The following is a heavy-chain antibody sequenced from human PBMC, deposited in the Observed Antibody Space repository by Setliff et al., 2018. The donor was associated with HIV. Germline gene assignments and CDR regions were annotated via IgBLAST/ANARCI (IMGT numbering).Heavy chain of an antibody. J-gene: IGHJ3*02. Sequence: ASVKVSCKASGYIFTDYYMHWVRQAPGQGLEWMGWINPNSGGTKYAQKFQGRVTMTRDTSISTGYMELRTLRSDDTAVYYCARDLRRYSYGQDGFDIWGQGTMVTVSS. CDR3: ARDLRRYSYGQDGFDI. D-gene: IGHD5-18*01. CDR2: INPNSGGT. V-gene: IGHV1-2*02. CDR1: GYIFTDYY.